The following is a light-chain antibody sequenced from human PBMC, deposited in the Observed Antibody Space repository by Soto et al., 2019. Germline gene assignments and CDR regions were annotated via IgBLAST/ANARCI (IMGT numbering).Light chain of an antibody. CDR3: QQYNSWPLT. CDR2: GAS. CDR1: QSVYSN. J-gene: IGKJ4*01. Sequence: EIVMTQSPATLSVSPGERATLSCRASQSVYSNLAWYQQKPGQAPRLLIYGASTRATGIPARFSGSGSGTEFTLTISSLQSEDCAVYYCQQYNSWPLTFGGGTKVEIK. V-gene: IGKV3-15*01.